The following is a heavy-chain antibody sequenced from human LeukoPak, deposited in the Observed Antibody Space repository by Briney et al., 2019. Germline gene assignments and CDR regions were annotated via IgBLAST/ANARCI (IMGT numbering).Heavy chain of an antibody. Sequence: PSETLSLTCAVYGGSFSGYYWSWIRQPPGKGLEWIGEINHSGSTNYNPSLKSRVTISVDTSKNQFSLKLSSVTAADTAVYYCARGADYYDFWSGYYRSYGMDVWGQGTTVTVSS. J-gene: IGHJ6*02. CDR2: INHSGST. CDR3: ARGADYYDFWSGYYRSYGMDV. V-gene: IGHV4-34*01. CDR1: GGSFSGYY. D-gene: IGHD3-3*01.